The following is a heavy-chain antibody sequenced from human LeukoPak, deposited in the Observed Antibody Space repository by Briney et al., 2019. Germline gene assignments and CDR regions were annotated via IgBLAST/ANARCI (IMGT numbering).Heavy chain of an antibody. V-gene: IGHV5-51*01. Sequence: GESLNISCKVSGYSFTNSWIAWVRQIPRIGLEWMGIIYPGDSDTRYTPSFQGQVTISADKSITTAYLQWSSLKASDTAMYYCARLRDDAFDIWGQGTMVTVSS. CDR1: GYSFTNSW. CDR3: ARLRDDAFDI. J-gene: IGHJ3*02. CDR2: IYPGDSDT.